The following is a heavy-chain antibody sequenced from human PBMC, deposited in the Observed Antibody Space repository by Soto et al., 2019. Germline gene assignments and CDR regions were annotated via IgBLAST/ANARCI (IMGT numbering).Heavy chain of an antibody. J-gene: IGHJ4*02. CDR2: IYRTGTT. CDR1: VGSFTSNNW. CDR3: ASRDPGTSVDY. D-gene: IGHD1-7*01. V-gene: IGHV4-4*02. Sequence: AETLGVTCALSVGSFTSNNWLHCLRQPPVQGLEWIGEIYRTGTTYYNPSLNSRVTISLDKSENQFSLKVTSLTAADTAVYYCASRDPGTSVDYWGQGTLVTVSS.